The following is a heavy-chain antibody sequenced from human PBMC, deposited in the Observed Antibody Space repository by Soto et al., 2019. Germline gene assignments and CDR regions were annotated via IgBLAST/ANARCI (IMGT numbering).Heavy chain of an antibody. Sequence: PGESLKISCSGSGYSFTSYWIGWVRQMPGKGLEWMGIIYPGDYDTRYSPSFQGPVTISDHKSISTAYLQWSRLKASETAMYYCAKHSPRDDFVVVPAAIPGYYGMDVWGQGTTVTVSS. CDR1: GYSFTSYW. CDR3: AKHSPRDDFVVVPAAIPGYYGMDV. CDR2: IYPGDYDT. V-gene: IGHV5-51*01. J-gene: IGHJ6*02. D-gene: IGHD2-2*01.